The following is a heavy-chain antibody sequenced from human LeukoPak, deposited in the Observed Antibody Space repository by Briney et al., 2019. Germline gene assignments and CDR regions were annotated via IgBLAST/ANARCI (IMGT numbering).Heavy chain of an antibody. Sequence: SETLSLTCTVSGYFISSGYYWGWIRQPPGKGLEWIGILFQSETTYYNPSLKSRITISLDTSKNQFSLKLSSVTAADTAVYYCARFDSFDVSGYYGGYWGQGTLVTVSS. V-gene: IGHV4-38-2*02. CDR1: GYFISSGYY. D-gene: IGHD6-19*01. J-gene: IGHJ4*02. CDR3: ARFDSFDVSGYYGGY. CDR2: LFQSETT.